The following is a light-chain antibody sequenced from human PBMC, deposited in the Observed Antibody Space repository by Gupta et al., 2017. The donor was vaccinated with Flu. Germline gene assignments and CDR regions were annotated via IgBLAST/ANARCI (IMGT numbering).Light chain of an antibody. CDR1: SSHIGNYNL. J-gene: IGLJ3*02. CDR2: EVT. V-gene: IGLV2-23*02. CDR3: CSFVGTYTWM. Sequence: SAPTQPAPLSGPPGPPGIISCTGASSHIGNYNLVSWYQQHPGKAPKLMIFEVTKRPSGISNRFSGSKSGNTASLTISGLQAEDEADYYCCSFVGTYTWMFGGGTRLTVL.